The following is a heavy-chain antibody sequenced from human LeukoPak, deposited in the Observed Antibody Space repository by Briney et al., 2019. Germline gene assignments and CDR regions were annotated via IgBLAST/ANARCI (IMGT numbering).Heavy chain of an antibody. CDR3: ASYDSSGYYTEIDY. CDR1: GGSFSGYY. D-gene: IGHD3-22*01. J-gene: IGHJ4*02. CDR2: INHSGST. Sequence: SETLSLTCAVYGGSFSGYYWSWIRQPPGKGLEWIGEINHSGSTNYNPSLKSRVTISVDTSKNQFSLKLSSVTAADTAVYYCASYDSSGYYTEIDYWGQGTLVTVSS. V-gene: IGHV4-34*01.